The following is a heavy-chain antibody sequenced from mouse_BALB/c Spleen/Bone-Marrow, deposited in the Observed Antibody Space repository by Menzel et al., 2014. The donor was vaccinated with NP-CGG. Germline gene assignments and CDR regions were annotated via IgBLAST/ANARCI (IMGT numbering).Heavy chain of an antibody. J-gene: IGHJ4*01. D-gene: IGHD1-2*01. CDR2: IWSDGST. V-gene: IGHV2-6*02. Sequence: QVQLKESGPGLVAPSQSLSIPCTVSGFSLTTYVLHWVRQPPGKALEWLVVIWSDGSTTYNSALKSRLSISKDNSKSQVFLKMSSLQTDDTAMYYCATSLLRPAMDYWGQGTSVTVSS. CDR3: ATSLLRPAMDY. CDR1: GFSLTTYV.